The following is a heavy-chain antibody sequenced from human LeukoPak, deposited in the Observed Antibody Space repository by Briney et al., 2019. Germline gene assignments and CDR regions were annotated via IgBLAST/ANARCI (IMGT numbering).Heavy chain of an antibody. D-gene: IGHD5-24*01. CDR2: ISSSGSTI. CDR3: AKSGYNRFDY. CDR1: GFTFSSYE. V-gene: IGHV3-48*03. J-gene: IGHJ4*02. Sequence: PGGSLRLSCAASGFTFSSYEMNWVRQAPGKGLGWVSYISSSGSTIYYADSVKGRFTISRDNFKNTLCLQMSGLRAEDTAVYYCAKSGYNRFDYWGQGTLVTVSS.